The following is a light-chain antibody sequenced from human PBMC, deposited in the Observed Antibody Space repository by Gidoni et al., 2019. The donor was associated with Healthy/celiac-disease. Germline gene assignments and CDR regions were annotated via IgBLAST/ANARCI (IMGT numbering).Light chain of an antibody. CDR1: HGISNY. V-gene: IGKV1-27*01. CDR2: AAS. CDR3: QKYNSAPLT. J-gene: IGKJ4*01. Sequence: IQMTQSPSSLSASVVDRVNITCRASHGISNYLAWYQQKPEKVPNLLIYAASTLQSGVPSRFSGSGSGADLTLTISSLQPEDVATYYCQKYNSAPLTFGGGTKVEIK.